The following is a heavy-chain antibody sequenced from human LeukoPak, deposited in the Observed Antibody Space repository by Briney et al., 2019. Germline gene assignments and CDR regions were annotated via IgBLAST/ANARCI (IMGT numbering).Heavy chain of an antibody. V-gene: IGHV3-7*01. CDR3: ARVAEAAAFDY. CDR2: IKQDGSEK. Sequence: GGSLRLSCAASGITFSIYGMSWVRQAPGKGLEWVANIKQDGSEKYYVDSVKGRFTISRDNAKNSLYLQINSLRADDTAVYYCARVAEAAAFDYWGQGTLVTVSS. D-gene: IGHD6-13*01. J-gene: IGHJ4*02. CDR1: GITFSIYG.